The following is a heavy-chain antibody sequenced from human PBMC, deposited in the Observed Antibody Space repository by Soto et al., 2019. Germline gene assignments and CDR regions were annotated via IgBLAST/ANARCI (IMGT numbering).Heavy chain of an antibody. V-gene: IGHV1-46*01. Sequence: QVQLVQSGAEVKKPGASVKVSCQASGYNFISYYMHWVRQAPGQGLEWMGRINPGGGSTSYAQKFQGRVTMTRDTSTRTVYMELTNLRSDDTAVYYCASDPEWEDFDYWGQGTLVTVSS. D-gene: IGHD1-26*01. CDR2: INPGGGST. J-gene: IGHJ4*02. CDR3: ASDPEWEDFDY. CDR1: GYNFISYY.